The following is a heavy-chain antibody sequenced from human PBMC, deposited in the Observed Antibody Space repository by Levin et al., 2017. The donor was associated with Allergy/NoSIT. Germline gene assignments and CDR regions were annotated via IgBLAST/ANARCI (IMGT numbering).Heavy chain of an antibody. D-gene: IGHD6-19*01. V-gene: IGHV3-48*03. CDR3: ARDQAVAGPT. CDR1: GFTFSNYE. Sequence: GGSLRLSCAASGFTFSNYEMNWVRQAPGKGLEWVSYISSRSGSIYYADSVRGRFTISRDNAKNSLYLHMNSLRADDTAVYYCARDQAVAGPTWGQGVLVTVSS. J-gene: IGHJ4*02. CDR2: ISSRSGSI.